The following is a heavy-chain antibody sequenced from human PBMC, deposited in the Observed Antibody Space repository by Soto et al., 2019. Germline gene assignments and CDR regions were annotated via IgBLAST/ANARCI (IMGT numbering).Heavy chain of an antibody. Sequence: GSSVKVSCKASGGTFSSYAISWVRQAPGQGLEWMGGIIPIFGTANYAQKFQGRVTITADESTSTAYMELSSLRSEDTAVYYCARAKDSGYDYSYYYYYGMDVWGQGTTVTVSS. D-gene: IGHD5-12*01. J-gene: IGHJ6*02. CDR3: ARAKDSGYDYSYYYYYGMDV. V-gene: IGHV1-69*13. CDR2: IIPIFGTA. CDR1: GGTFSSYA.